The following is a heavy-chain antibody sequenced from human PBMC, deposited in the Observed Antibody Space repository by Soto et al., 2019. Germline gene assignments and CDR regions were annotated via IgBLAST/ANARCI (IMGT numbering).Heavy chain of an antibody. CDR1: GGTFSSYA. CDR2: IIPIFGTA. V-gene: IGHV1-69*13. Sequence: SVKVSCKASGGTFSSYAISWLRQAPGQGLEWMGGIIPIFGTANYAQKFQGRVTITADESTSTAYMELSSLRSEDTAVYYCAQIVARAGWFDPWGQGTLVTVSS. CDR3: AQIVARAGWFDP. D-gene: IGHD5-12*01. J-gene: IGHJ5*02.